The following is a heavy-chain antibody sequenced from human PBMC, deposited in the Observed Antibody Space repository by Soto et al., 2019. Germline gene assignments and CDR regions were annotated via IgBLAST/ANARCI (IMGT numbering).Heavy chain of an antibody. CDR2: ISYDGKSQ. J-gene: IGHJ4*02. CDR1: GFTFRTYA. D-gene: IGHD5-12*01. V-gene: IGHV3-30*01. CDR3: VRDQMATFDH. Sequence: QVQLGESGGGVVQAGTSLRVSCEASGFTFRTYAMDWVRQSPGKGLEWVGVISYDGKSQYYADSVKGRFTISRDNSRDTLYLQMNGLTTDDTAIYYCVRDQMATFDHWGQGILVSVSS.